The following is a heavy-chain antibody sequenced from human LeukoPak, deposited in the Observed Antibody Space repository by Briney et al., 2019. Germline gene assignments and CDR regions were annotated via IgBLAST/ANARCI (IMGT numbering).Heavy chain of an antibody. CDR3: AGQVGARIRYYYTSGLDV. CDR2: MYYSGTT. CDR1: GASVSSFY. J-gene: IGHJ6*02. D-gene: IGHD1-26*01. Sequence: KTSETLSLTCTVSGASVSSFYWNWIRQPPGKGLEWIGPMYYSGTTNYDPSFKSRVTISLDTSKNEFSLRLKSLTAADTAVYYCAGQVGARIRYYYTSGLDVWGQGTTVAVSS. V-gene: IGHV4-59*02.